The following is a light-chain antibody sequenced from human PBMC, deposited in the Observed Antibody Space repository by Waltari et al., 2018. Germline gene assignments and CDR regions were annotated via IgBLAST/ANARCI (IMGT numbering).Light chain of an antibody. V-gene: IGKV1-9*01. Sequence: ITYRSSQGISSYLAWYQQKPGKAPKLLIYAASTLQSGVPSRFSGSGSGTDFTLTISSLQPEDFATYYCQQLNSYPLFTFGPGTKVDIK. J-gene: IGKJ3*01. CDR3: QQLNSYPLFT. CDR1: QGISSY. CDR2: AAS.